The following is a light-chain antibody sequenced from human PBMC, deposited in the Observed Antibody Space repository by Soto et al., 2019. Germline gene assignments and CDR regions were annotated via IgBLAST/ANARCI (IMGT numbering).Light chain of an antibody. CDR3: QQYNSYPWT. CDR2: KAS. CDR1: HSICSW. Sequence: DIQMTQSPSTLSASVGDRVTITCRASHSICSWLAWYQQKPGKAPKLLIYKASSLESGVPSRFSGSGSGTEFTLTISSLQPDDFATYYCQQYNSYPWTFGQGTKVEIK. V-gene: IGKV1-5*03. J-gene: IGKJ1*01.